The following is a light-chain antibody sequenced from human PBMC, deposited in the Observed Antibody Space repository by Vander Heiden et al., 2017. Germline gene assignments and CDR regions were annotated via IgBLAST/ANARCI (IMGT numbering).Light chain of an antibody. CDR3: PQSYSTPLT. CDR1: QSISSD. J-gene: IGKJ4*01. Sequence: MTQSPSSLSASVGDRVTITCRASQSISSDLIWYQQKPGKAPNLLIYSASSLQSGVPSRFSGSGSGTDFTLTISSLQPEDFAIYYCPQSYSTPLTFGGGTTVEIK. V-gene: IGKV1-39*01. CDR2: SAS.